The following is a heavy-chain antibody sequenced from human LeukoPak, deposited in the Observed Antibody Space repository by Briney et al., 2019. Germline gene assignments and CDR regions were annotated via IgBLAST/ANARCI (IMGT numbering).Heavy chain of an antibody. CDR2: IYYSGST. D-gene: IGHD4-17*01. V-gene: IGHV4-39*01. CDR3: ARHPGNGDYYTAFDI. Sequence: SETLSLTCTVSGGSISSSSYYWGWIRHPPGKALEWIGSIYYSGSTYYNPSLKSRVTISVDTSKNQFSLKLSPVTAADTAMYYCARHPGNGDYYTAFDIWGQGTMVTVSS. CDR1: GGSISSSSYY. J-gene: IGHJ3*02.